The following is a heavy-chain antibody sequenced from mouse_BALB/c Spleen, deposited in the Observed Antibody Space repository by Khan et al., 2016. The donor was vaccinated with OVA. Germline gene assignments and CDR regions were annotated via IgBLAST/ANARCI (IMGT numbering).Heavy chain of an antibody. CDR2: IYPGNSDT. V-gene: IGHV1-5*01. J-gene: IGHJ3*01. CDR3: ARGGYRVFAY. CDR1: GYSFTSYL. D-gene: IGHD2-14*01. Sequence: VQLQQSGTVLARPGASVKMSCKASGYSFTSYLIHWVKQRPGQGLEWIGDIYPGNSDTTYNQKFKDKAKLTADTSANTAYMELSSLTNEVSAVYYCARGGYRVFAYWGQGTLVTVSA.